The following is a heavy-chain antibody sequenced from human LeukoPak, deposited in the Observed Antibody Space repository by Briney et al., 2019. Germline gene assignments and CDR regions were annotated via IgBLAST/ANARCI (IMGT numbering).Heavy chain of an antibody. CDR3: AKPDYSGSYWVRVGGSYFDY. J-gene: IGHJ4*02. D-gene: IGHD1-26*01. CDR1: GFTVSSNS. CDR2: IYSDNT. Sequence: PGGSLRLSCTVSGFTVSSNSMSWVRQAPGKGLEWVSFIYSDNTHYSYSVKGRFTISRDNAKNSLYLQMNSLRAEDTAVYYCAKPDYSGSYWVRVGGSYFDYWGQGTLVTVSS. V-gene: IGHV3-66*03.